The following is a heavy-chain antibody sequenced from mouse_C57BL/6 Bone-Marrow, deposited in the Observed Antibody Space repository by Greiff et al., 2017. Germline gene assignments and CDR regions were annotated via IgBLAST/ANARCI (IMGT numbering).Heavy chain of an antibody. CDR2: IYPGSGST. CDR3: ARSGRYYDYTFDC. J-gene: IGHJ2*01. CDR1: GYTFTSYW. V-gene: IGHV1-55*01. D-gene: IGHD2-4*01. Sequence: QVQLQQPGAELVKPGASVKMSCKASGYTFTSYWITWVKQRPGQGLEWIGDIYPGSGSTNYNEKFKSKATLTVDTSSSTAYMQLSSLTSEDSAVYYCARSGRYYDYTFDCWGQGTTLTVSS.